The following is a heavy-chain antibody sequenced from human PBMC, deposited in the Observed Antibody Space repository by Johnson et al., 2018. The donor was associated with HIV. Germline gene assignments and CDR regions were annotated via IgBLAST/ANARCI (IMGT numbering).Heavy chain of an antibody. CDR1: GFTFDDYG. D-gene: IGHD3-10*01. CDR2: INWNGGNT. J-gene: IGHJ3*02. V-gene: IGHV3-20*04. Sequence: VQLVESGGGVVRPGGSLRLSCAASGFTFDDYGMSWVRQVPGKGLEWVSGINWNGGNTGYVDSVKGRFTISRDNAKNSLYLQMNSLRAEDTALYYCARDRRYDGSGSYGGAFDIWGQGTVVTVSS. CDR3: ARDRRYDGSGSYGGAFDI.